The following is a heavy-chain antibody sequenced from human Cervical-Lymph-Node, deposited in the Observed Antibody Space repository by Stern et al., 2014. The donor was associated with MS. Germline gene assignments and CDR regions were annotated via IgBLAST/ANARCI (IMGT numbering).Heavy chain of an antibody. Sequence: QVQLVQSGAEVKKPGASVKVSCKGSGYTLSAISMHWGRQAPGKGLEWMGGFDPEHCETRYEQKFQGRVTMAEDRSTDTAYMELSSLRSEDTAVYYCATHRGRVTYYYGMDVWGQGTTVTVSS. D-gene: IGHD2-21*02. CDR3: ATHRGRVTYYYGMDV. J-gene: IGHJ6*02. V-gene: IGHV1-24*01. CDR2: FDPEHCET. CDR1: GYTLSAIS.